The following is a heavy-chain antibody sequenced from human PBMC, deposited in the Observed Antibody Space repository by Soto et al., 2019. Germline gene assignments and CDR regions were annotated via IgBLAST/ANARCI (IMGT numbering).Heavy chain of an antibody. V-gene: IGHV4-4*02. CDR2: IYHSGST. CDR1: GGSISSSNW. Sequence: PSETLSVTCAVSGGSISSSNWWSWVRQPPGKGLEWIGEIYHSGSTIYNPSLKSRVTISVDKSKNQFSLKLNSVTAADTAVYYCERASHYDSSGYPYYCNHWSHVTPAHVSS. J-gene: IGHJ4*01. D-gene: IGHD3-22*01. CDR3: ERASHYDSSGYPYYCNH.